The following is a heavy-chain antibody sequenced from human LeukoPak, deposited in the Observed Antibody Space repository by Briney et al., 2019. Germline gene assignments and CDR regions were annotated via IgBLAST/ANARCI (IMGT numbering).Heavy chain of an antibody. CDR1: GFTFSSYG. CDR3: ARESVAGIWQSLYYMDV. V-gene: IGHV3-23*01. J-gene: IGHJ6*03. CDR2: ISGSGGST. D-gene: IGHD6-19*01. Sequence: PGGTLRLSCAASGFTFSSYGMSWVRQAPGKGLEWVSAISGSGGSTYYADSVKGRFTISRDNSKNTLYLQMNSLRAEDTAVYYCARESVAGIWQSLYYMDVWGKGTTVTISS.